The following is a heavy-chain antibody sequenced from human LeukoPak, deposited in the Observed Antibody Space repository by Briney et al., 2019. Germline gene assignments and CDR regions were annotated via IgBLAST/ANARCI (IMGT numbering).Heavy chain of an antibody. CDR2: VSGSVGST. J-gene: IGHJ1*01. D-gene: IGHD1-26*01. CDR3: AKDGRSGSYFFQH. V-gene: IGHV3-23*01. CDR1: GFTFSIYA. Sequence: GGSLRLSCAAAGFTFSIYAMSWVRQAAGKRLAWVSAVSGSVGSTYYADSVKGRFTISRDNSKNTLYLQMNSLRAEDTAVYYCAKDGRSGSYFFQHWGQGTLVTVSS.